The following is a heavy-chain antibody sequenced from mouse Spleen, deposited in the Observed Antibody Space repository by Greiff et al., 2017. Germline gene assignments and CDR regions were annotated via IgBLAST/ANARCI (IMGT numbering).Heavy chain of an antibody. D-gene: IGHD2-14*01. Sequence: QVQLKQSGAELVRPGTSVKISCKASGYTFTNYWLGWVKQRPGHGLEWIGDIYPGGGYTNYNEKFKGKATLTADTSSSTAYMQLSSLTSEDSAVYFCARWGRDDGYYFDYWGQGTTLTVSS. CDR2: IYPGGGYT. J-gene: IGHJ2*01. CDR3: ARWGRDDGYYFDY. V-gene: IGHV1-63*02. CDR1: GYTFTNYW.